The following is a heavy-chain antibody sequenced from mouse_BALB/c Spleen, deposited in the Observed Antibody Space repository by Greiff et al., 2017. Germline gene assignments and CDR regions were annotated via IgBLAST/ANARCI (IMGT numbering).Heavy chain of an antibody. Sequence: EVQLQQSGAELVKPGASVKLSCTASGFNIKDTYMHWVKQRPEQGLEWIGRIDPANGNTKYDPKFQGKATITADTSSNTAYLQLSSLTSEDTAVYYCAREGDGYSYCAMDYWGQGTSVTVSS. CDR1: GFNIKDTY. D-gene: IGHD2-3*01. J-gene: IGHJ4*01. CDR2: IDPANGNT. CDR3: AREGDGYSYCAMDY. V-gene: IGHV14-3*02.